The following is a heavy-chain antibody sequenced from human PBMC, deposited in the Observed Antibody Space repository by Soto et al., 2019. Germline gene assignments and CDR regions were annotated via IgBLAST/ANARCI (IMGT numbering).Heavy chain of an antibody. J-gene: IGHJ3*02. V-gene: IGHV1-69*02. Sequence: ASVKVSCKASGGTFSSYTISWVRQAPGQGLEWMGRIIPILGIANYAQKFQGRVTITADKSTSTAYMELSSLRSEDTAVYYCARGIPPVAAYGVRAFDIWGQGTMVTVSS. CDR1: GGTFSSYT. CDR2: IIPILGIA. CDR3: ARGIPPVAAYGVRAFDI. D-gene: IGHD6-19*01.